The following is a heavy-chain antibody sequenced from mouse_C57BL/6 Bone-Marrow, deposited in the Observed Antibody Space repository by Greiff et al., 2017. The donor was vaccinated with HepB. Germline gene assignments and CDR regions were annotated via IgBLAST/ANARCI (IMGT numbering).Heavy chain of an antibody. D-gene: IGHD1-1*01. V-gene: IGHV1-55*01. CDR3: ARKPVVAPHFAY. J-gene: IGHJ3*01. Sequence: QVQLQQPGAELVRPGTSVKLSCKASGYTFTSYWMHWVKQRPGQGLEWIGDIYPGSGSTNYNEKFKSKATLTVDTSSSTAYMQLSSLTSEDSAVYYCARKPVVAPHFAYWGQGTLVTVSA. CDR2: IYPGSGST. CDR1: GYTFTSYW.